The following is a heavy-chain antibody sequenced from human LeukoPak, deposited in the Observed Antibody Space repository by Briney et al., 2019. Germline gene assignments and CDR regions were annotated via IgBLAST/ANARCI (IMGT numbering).Heavy chain of an antibody. D-gene: IGHD6-19*01. V-gene: IGHV3-48*01. CDR1: GFTFSAYD. Sequence: GGSLRLSCAASGFTFSAYDMKWVRQAPGKGLEWISYISRTSTTIFYADSVKGRFTVSRDNAKNSLYLQMYSLRAEDTAIYYCARSRSGWHYFDYWGQGTLVTVSS. J-gene: IGHJ4*02. CDR3: ARSRSGWHYFDY. CDR2: ISRTSTTI.